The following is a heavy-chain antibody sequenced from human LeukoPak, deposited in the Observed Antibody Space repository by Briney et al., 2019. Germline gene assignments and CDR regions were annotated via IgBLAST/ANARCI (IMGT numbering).Heavy chain of an antibody. V-gene: IGHV4-31*03. CDR1: GCSISSGGYY. J-gene: IGHJ3*02. CDR2: IYYSGST. CDR3: ARNYDSSGYDENDAFDI. Sequence: SQTLPLTCTVSGCSISSGGYYWSWIRQHPGKGLEWIGYIYYSGSTYYNPSLKSRLTISVDTSKNQFSLKLSCVTGADTCVYYCARNYDSSGYDENDAFDIWGQGRMVTVSS. D-gene: IGHD3-22*01.